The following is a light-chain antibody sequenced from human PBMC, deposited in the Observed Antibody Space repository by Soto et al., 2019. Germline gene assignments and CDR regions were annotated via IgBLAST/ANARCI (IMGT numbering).Light chain of an antibody. CDR1: QSVSNN. CDR3: HQYNNWPQA. J-gene: IGKJ1*01. V-gene: IGKV3-15*01. CDR2: GAS. Sequence: EIVMTQSPATLSVSPGERATLSCRASQSVSNNLAWYQQRPGQAPSLLIYGASTRATGIPARFSGSGSGTEFILTINSLQSEDFAVYSCHQYNNWPQAFGQGTKVDIK.